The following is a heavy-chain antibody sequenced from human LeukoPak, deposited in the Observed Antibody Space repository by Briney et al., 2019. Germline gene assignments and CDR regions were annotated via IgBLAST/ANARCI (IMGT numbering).Heavy chain of an antibody. Sequence: ASVKVSCKASGYTFTSYGISWVRQAPGKGLEWMGGFDPEDGETIYAQKFQGRVTMTEDTSTDTAYMELSSLRSEDTAVYYCARDWNSFDYWGQGTLVTVSS. CDR2: FDPEDGET. CDR3: ARDWNSFDY. D-gene: IGHD1/OR15-1a*01. J-gene: IGHJ4*02. V-gene: IGHV1-24*01. CDR1: GYTFTSYG.